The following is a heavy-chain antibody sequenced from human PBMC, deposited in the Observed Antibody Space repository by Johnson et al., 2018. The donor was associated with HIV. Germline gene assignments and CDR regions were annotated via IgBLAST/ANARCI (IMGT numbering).Heavy chain of an antibody. CDR2: ISGSCGST. CDR3: AREKIRAFDI. Sequence: VQLVESGGGVVRPGGSLRLSCAASGFTFDDYGMSWVRQAPGKGLEWVSAISGSCGSTYYADSVKGRFTISRDNSKNTLYLQMNSLRAEDTAVYYCAREKIRAFDIWGQGTMVTVSS. CDR1: GFTFDDYG. V-gene: IGHV3-23*04. J-gene: IGHJ3*02.